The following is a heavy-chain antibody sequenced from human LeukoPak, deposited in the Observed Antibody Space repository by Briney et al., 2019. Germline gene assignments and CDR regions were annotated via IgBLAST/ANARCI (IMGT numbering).Heavy chain of an antibody. CDR2: IYYSGST. D-gene: IGHD3-22*01. Sequence: SETLSLTCTVSGGSVSSGSYYWSWIRQPPGKGLEWIGYIYYSGSTNYNPSLKSRVTISVDTSKTQFSLKLSSVTAADTAVYYCARGDYYDSSGYYPDGYYFDYWGQGTLVTVSS. V-gene: IGHV4-61*01. J-gene: IGHJ4*02. CDR3: ARGDYYDSSGYYPDGYYFDY. CDR1: GGSVSSGSYY.